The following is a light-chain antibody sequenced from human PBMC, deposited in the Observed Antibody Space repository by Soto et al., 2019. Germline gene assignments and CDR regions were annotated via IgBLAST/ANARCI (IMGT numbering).Light chain of an antibody. CDR3: QQTFRPPYS. J-gene: IGKJ2*01. V-gene: IGKV1-39*01. Sequence: SGSLGDRITITCRTSQNIRSYLNWYQEKPGKAPKLLIYAASTLQDGVPSRFTGSGSGTDFTLTISSLQADDFATYYCQQTFRPPYSFGQGTKLGI. CDR1: QNIRSY. CDR2: AAS.